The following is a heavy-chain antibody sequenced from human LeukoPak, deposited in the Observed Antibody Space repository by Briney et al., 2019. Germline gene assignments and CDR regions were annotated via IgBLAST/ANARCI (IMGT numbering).Heavy chain of an antibody. J-gene: IGHJ3*02. CDR3: AREGEPAMTLVRGEAFDI. D-gene: IGHD3-10*01. Sequence: SVKVSCKASGGTFSSYVISWVRQAPGQGLEWMGGIIPAFGPTNYAQRFQGRLTLTADVSASTAHMALSSLTSDDTAVYYCAREGEPAMTLVRGEAFDIWGQGTMVIVSS. CDR2: IIPAFGPT. CDR1: GGTFSSYV. V-gene: IGHV1-69*13.